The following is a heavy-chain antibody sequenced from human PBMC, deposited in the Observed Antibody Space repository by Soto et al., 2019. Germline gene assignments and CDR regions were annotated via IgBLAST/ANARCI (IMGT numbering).Heavy chain of an antibody. Sequence: XSVKVSCKASVYTFIDFKLPETRQAPGQGLEWMGVINPVGGSTTYAQKFHGRVAMTWDTSTGTVYMELSSLRSEDTAVYYCSRTTLAAASPYQPWGQGTLVTVSS. D-gene: IGHD6-13*01. CDR1: VYTFIDFK. CDR2: INPVGGST. CDR3: SRTTLAAASPYQP. V-gene: IGHV1-46*01. J-gene: IGHJ1*01.